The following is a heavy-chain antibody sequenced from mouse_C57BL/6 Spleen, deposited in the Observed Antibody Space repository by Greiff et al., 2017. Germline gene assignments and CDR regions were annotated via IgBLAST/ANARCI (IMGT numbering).Heavy chain of an antibody. CDR1: GYTFTEYT. CDR2: FYPGSGST. CDR3: ARHEASTTVVATNDFDY. V-gene: IGHV1-62-2*01. D-gene: IGHD1-1*01. J-gene: IGHJ2*01. Sequence: QVHVKQSGAELVKPGASVKLSCKASGYTFTEYTIHWVKQRSGQGLEWIGWFYPGSGSTKYNEKFKDKATLTSDKSSSTVYMELSRLTSEDSAVYCCARHEASTTVVATNDFDYWGQGTTLTVSS.